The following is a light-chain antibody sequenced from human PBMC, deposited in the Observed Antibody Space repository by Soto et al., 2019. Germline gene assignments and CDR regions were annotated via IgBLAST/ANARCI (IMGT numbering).Light chain of an antibody. CDR1: SSDVGTDNF. CDR2: EVI. J-gene: IGLJ1*01. Sequence: QSVLTQPAPVSGSRGQSITISCTGTSSDVGTDNFVSWYQQHPGKAPKLMIYEVIHRPSGISTRFSGSKSGNTASLTISGVQAEDEADYYCSAYTTSSTLVFGTGTKVTVL. CDR3: SAYTTSSTLV. V-gene: IGLV2-14*01.